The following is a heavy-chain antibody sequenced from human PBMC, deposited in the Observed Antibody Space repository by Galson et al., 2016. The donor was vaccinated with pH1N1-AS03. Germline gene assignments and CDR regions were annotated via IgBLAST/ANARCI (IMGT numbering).Heavy chain of an antibody. V-gene: IGHV3-23*01. CDR3: AKDRNDYRLHYFSGLDV. Sequence: SLRLSCATSGFTFTDFAVSWVRQAPGRGLEWVSATSSSGGSTYYAESVQGRFTLSRDYSKNTVDLQMNSLRAEDTAVYYCAKDRNDYRLHYFSGLDVGGQGTTVIVSS. J-gene: IGHJ6*02. CDR2: TSSSGGST. CDR1: GFTFTDFA. D-gene: IGHD1-1*01.